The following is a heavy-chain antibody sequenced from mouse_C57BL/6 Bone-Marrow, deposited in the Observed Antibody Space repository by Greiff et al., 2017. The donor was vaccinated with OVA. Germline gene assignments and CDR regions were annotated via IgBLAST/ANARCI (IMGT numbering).Heavy chain of an antibody. CDR3: ARLGNWDPDGVYWYFDV. V-gene: IGHV5-2*03. CDR1: EYEFPSHD. D-gene: IGHD4-1*01. CDR2: INSDGGST. J-gene: IGHJ1*03. Sequence: EVKLVESGGGLVQPGESLKLSCESNEYEFPSHDMSWVRKTPEKRLELVAAINSDGGSTYYPDTMERRFIISRDNTKKTLYLQMSSLRSEDTALYYCARLGNWDPDGVYWYFDVWGTGTTVTVAS.